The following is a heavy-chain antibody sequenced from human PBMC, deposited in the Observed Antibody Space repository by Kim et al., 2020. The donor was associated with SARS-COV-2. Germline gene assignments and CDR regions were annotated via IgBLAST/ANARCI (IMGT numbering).Heavy chain of an antibody. CDR1: GYTFTSYY. CDR2: INPSGGST. J-gene: IGHJ6*02. D-gene: IGHD1-1*01. V-gene: IGHV1-46*01. Sequence: ASVKVSCKASGYTFTSYYMHWVRQAPGQGLEWMGIINPSGGSTSYAQKFQGRVTMTRDTSTSTVYMELSSLRSEDTAVYYCARVLSTGTTSRSHGYYYYYGMDVWGQGTTVTVSS. CDR3: ARVLSTGTTSRSHGYYYYYGMDV.